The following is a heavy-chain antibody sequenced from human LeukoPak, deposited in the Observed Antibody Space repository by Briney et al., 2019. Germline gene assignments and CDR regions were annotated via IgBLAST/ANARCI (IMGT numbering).Heavy chain of an antibody. CDR3: VRGVMNKDY. Sequence: ASVKVSCKTSGYTFTGYYIHWVRQAPGQGLEWMGWINPDSGGTNYAQKFQDKVTMTRDRSISTAYMEMSSLRSDDTAVYFCVRGVMNKDYWDQGTLVTVSS. J-gene: IGHJ4*02. CDR1: GYTFTGYY. CDR2: INPDSGGT. D-gene: IGHD2/OR15-2a*01. V-gene: IGHV1-2*02.